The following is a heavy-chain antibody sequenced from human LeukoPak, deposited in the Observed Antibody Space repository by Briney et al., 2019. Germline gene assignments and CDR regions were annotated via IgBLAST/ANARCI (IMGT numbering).Heavy chain of an antibody. CDR2: INSDGSIT. Sequence: GGSLRLSCAASGFTFTTYWMHWVRQAPGKGLVWVSHINSDGSITSYADSVKGRFTISRDNAKNTLYLQMNSLRAEDTAVYYCAKDSSSWWHDAFDIWGQGTMVTVSS. J-gene: IGHJ3*02. CDR3: AKDSSSWWHDAFDI. D-gene: IGHD6-13*01. CDR1: GFTFTTYW. V-gene: IGHV3-74*01.